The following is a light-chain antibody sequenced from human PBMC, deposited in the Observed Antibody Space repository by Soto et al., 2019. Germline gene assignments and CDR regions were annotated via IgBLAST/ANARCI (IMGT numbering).Light chain of an antibody. CDR3: QQSSNWPPAIT. Sequence: EIVLTQSPATLSLSPGERATLSCRASQSVSSYLAWYQQKPGQAPRLLIYDASNRATGIPARFSGSGSGTAFTLTISSLEPEDFAVYYCQQSSNWPPAITFGQGTRLEIK. J-gene: IGKJ5*01. V-gene: IGKV3-11*01. CDR2: DAS. CDR1: QSVSSY.